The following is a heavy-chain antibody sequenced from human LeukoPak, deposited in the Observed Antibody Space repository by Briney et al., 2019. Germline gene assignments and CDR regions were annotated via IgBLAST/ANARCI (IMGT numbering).Heavy chain of an antibody. J-gene: IGHJ5*02. Sequence: GGSLRLSCAASGFTFSGFAMNWVRQAPGKGLEWVSSISSSSSYIYYADSVKGRFTISRDNAKNSLYLQMNSLRAEDTAVYYCARGKLQWDWGGWFDPWGQGTLVTVSS. V-gene: IGHV3-21*01. D-gene: IGHD1-26*01. CDR1: GFTFSGFA. CDR3: ARGKLQWDWGGWFDP. CDR2: ISSSSSYI.